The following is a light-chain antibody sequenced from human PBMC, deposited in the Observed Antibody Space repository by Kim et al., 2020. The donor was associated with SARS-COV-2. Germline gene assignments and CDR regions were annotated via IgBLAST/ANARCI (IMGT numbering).Light chain of an antibody. Sequence: ASVGDRVSITCRASQGINTWLVWYQQKPGKVPNLLIYNASSLHSGVPSRFSGSGSGTDFTLTISTLQPEDFATYYCQQAGSLPLSFGGGTKVDIK. CDR3: QQAGSLPLS. CDR1: QGINTW. V-gene: IGKV1-12*01. CDR2: NAS. J-gene: IGKJ4*01.